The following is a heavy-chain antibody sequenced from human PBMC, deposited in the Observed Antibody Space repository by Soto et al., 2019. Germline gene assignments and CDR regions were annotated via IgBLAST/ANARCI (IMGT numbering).Heavy chain of an antibody. V-gene: IGHV3-23*01. J-gene: IGHJ4*02. CDR2: ISGSSGST. Sequence: EGSLRLSCAASGFTFSNYSMSWVRQAPGKGLEWVSTISGSSGSTYYADSVKGRFTVSRDNSKNTLFLQMNSLRAEDTAVYYCAKRPGLVGLSRHFDYWGQGTQVTVS. CDR3: AKRPGLVGLSRHFDY. CDR1: GFTFSNYS. D-gene: IGHD1-26*01.